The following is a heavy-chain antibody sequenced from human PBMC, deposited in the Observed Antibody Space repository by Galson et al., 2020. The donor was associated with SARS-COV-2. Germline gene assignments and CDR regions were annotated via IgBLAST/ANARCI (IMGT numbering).Heavy chain of an antibody. D-gene: IGHD3-16*01. CDR3: SKGAWGTGVDV. Sequence: SETLSLTCAVSGYSINRDYFWGWIRQPPGKGLEWIGTIDHSGSTYYNPSLESRVSISADTSKNQFSLNLNSVTAADTAVYYCSKGAWGTGVDVWGQGTTVTVSS. CDR2: IDHSGST. J-gene: IGHJ6*02. V-gene: IGHV4-38-2*01. CDR1: GYSINRDYF.